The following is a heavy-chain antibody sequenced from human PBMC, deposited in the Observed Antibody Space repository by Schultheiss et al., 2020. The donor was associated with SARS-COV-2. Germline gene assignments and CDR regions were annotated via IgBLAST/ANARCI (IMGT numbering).Heavy chain of an antibody. J-gene: IGHJ6*03. Sequence: SETLSLTCTVSGGSISSSSYYWGWIRQPPGKGLEWIGYIYYSGSTNYNPSLKSRVTISVDTSKNQFSLKLSSVTAADTAVYYCARERIVVVQRRSCYMDVWGKGTTVTVSS. CDR2: IYYSGST. V-gene: IGHV4-61*05. CDR1: GGSISSSSYY. D-gene: IGHD2-2*01. CDR3: ARERIVVVQRRSCYMDV.